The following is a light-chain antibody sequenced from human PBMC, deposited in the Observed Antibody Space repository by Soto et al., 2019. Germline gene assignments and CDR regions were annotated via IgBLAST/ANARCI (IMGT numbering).Light chain of an antibody. CDR1: ESVTNY. V-gene: IGKV3-11*01. CDR3: QQRSDWPWT. Sequence: EFVLTQSPGTLSLSPGERGTLSCRTSESVTNYLAWYQQKPGQAPRLLVYDVSNRATGIPARFSGGGSGTDFTLTISNLEPEDFAVYYCQQRSDWPWTFGQGTKVDNK. J-gene: IGKJ1*01. CDR2: DVS.